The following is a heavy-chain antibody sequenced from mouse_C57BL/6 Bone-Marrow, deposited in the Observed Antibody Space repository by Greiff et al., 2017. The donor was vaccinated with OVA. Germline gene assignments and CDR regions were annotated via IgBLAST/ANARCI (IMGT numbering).Heavy chain of an antibody. CDR2: ISGGGGNT. Sequence: DVMLVESGGGLVKPGGSLKLSCAASGFTFSSYTMSWVRQTPEKRLEWVATISGGGGNTYYPDSVKGRFTISRDNAKNTLYLQMSSLRSEDTALYYCARRGGRLYAMDYWGQGTSVTVSS. D-gene: IGHD1-1*01. CDR3: ARRGGRLYAMDY. V-gene: IGHV5-9*01. J-gene: IGHJ4*01. CDR1: GFTFSSYT.